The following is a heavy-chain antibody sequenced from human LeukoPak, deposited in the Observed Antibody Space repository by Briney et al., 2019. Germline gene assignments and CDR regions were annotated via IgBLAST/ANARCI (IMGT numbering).Heavy chain of an antibody. Sequence: GGSLRLSCAASGFTFSSYSMNWVRQVPGKGLEWVSSISSSSGYVYSADSVKGRFTISRDNAKNSLYLQMNSLRAEDTAVYYCTRDMGSGSYLYYFDYWGQGTLVTVSS. CDR1: GFTFSSYS. D-gene: IGHD1-26*01. V-gene: IGHV3-21*01. CDR3: TRDMGSGSYLYYFDY. J-gene: IGHJ4*02. CDR2: ISSSSGYV.